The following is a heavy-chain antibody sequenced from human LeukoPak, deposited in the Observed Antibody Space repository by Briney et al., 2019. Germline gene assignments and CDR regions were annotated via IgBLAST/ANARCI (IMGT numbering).Heavy chain of an antibody. CDR1: GGSISSGSYY. CDR3: ARVSPSSPGGFDP. D-gene: IGHD2/OR15-2a*01. J-gene: IGHJ5*02. Sequence: SETLSLTCTVSGGSISSGSYYWSWIRQPAGKGLEWIGRIYTSGSTNYNPSLKSRVTISVDTSKNQFSLKLSSVTAADTAVYYCARVSPSSPGGFDPWGQGTLVTVSS. V-gene: IGHV4-61*02. CDR2: IYTSGST.